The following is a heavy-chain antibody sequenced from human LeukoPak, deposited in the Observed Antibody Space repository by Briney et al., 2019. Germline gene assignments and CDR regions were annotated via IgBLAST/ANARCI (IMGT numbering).Heavy chain of an antibody. D-gene: IGHD3-22*01. V-gene: IGHV4-59*01. CDR3: ARENPRSYDSGGYHLGTFDF. CDR2: SYYSGST. J-gene: IGHJ4*02. Sequence: KPSETLSLTCTVSGGSIRDYYWNWIRQPPGKGLEWIGYSYYSGSTNYNPSLKSRVTISVDTSKNQFSLRLSSVTAEDTAVYFCARENPRSYDSGGYHLGTFDFWGQGTLLTVSS. CDR1: GGSIRDYY.